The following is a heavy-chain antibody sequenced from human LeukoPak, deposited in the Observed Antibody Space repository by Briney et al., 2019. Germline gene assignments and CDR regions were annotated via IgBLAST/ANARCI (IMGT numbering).Heavy chain of an antibody. Sequence: PGGSLRLSCAASRFTFRRHWMSWVRQAQGKGLECVSVIYSGGSTYYADSVKGRFTISRDNSKNTLYLQMNSLRAEDTAVYYCARDRGLAYYYGSGSPYYYYYMDVWGKGTTVTVSS. V-gene: IGHV3-53*01. CDR3: ARDRGLAYYYGSGSPYYYYYMDV. D-gene: IGHD3-10*01. CDR1: RFTFRRHW. CDR2: IYSGGST. J-gene: IGHJ6*03.